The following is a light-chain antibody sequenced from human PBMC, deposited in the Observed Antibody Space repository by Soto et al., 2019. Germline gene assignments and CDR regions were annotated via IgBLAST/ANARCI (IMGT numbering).Light chain of an antibody. CDR1: QDIKSW. J-gene: IGKJ2*01. CDR3: QQANNFHRT. V-gene: IGKV1D-12*01. CDR2: AAS. Sequence: DIQMTQSPSSVSASVGDRVTITCRASQDIKSWLAWYQQKPGKAPKLLISAASSLQSGVPSRFSGSGSGTDFTLTISSLQPEDLGTHYCQQANNFHRTSGQGTQVDIK.